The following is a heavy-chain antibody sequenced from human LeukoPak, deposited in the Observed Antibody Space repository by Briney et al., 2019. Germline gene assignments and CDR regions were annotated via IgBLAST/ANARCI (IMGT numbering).Heavy chain of an antibody. CDR2: IYYSGST. V-gene: IGHV4-30-4*01. Sequence: PSETLSLTCTVSGGSISSGDYYWSWIRQPPGKGLEWIGYIYYSGSTYYNPSLKSRVTISVDTSKNQFSLKLSSVTAADTAVYYCARTGYSSSLYFYWGQGTLVTVSS. CDR3: ARTGYSSSLYFY. J-gene: IGHJ4*02. D-gene: IGHD6-13*01. CDR1: GGSISSGDYY.